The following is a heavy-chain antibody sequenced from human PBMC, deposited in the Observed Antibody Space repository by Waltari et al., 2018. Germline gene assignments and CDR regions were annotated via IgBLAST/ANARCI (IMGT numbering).Heavy chain of an antibody. CDR2: VYMDGRT. CDR1: GFTVSSKF. CDR3: AAAYRSGWQYGMDV. Sequence: EVQLVETGGGLVPPGGSLRLSCAASGFTVSSKFMTWVRQAPGKGLGWVSIVYMDGRTFYTDSVKGRFTISRDNSKNTLYLQMDSLTDDDAAVYYCAAAYRSGWQYGMDVWGQGTTVTVSS. J-gene: IGHJ6*02. D-gene: IGHD6-19*01. V-gene: IGHV3-53*02.